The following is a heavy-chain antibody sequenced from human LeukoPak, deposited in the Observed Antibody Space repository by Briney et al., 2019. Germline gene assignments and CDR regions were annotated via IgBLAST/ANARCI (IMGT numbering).Heavy chain of an antibody. J-gene: IGHJ5*02. CDR1: GYTFTGYY. CDR3: ARGGYDFWNGYYTDNWFDP. CDR2: INPNSGGT. Sequence: ASVKVSCKASGYTFTGYYMHWVRQAPGQGLEWMGWINPNSGGTNYAQKFQGRVTMTRDTSISTAYMELSRLRSDDTAVFYCARGGYDFWNGYYTDNWFDPWGQGTLVTVSS. V-gene: IGHV1-2*02. D-gene: IGHD3-3*01.